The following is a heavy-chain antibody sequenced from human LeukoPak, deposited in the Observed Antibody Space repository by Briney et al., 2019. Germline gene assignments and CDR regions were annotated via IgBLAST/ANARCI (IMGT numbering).Heavy chain of an antibody. D-gene: IGHD4-11*01. Sequence: GGYLRLYCAASGFTFSSYNMNWDRQAQGKGLEWVSATSVRNNNRYHADSVKGRFTISRDNANNSLYLQMNSLRADDTAVYYCAREPTTTHDALDIWGPGTIVTVSS. CDR1: GFTFSSYN. CDR3: AREPTTTHDALDI. V-gene: IGHV3-21*01. J-gene: IGHJ3*02. CDR2: TSVRNNNR.